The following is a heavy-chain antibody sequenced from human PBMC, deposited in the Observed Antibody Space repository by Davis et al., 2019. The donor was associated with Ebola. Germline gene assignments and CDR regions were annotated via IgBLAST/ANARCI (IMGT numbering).Heavy chain of an antibody. Sequence: MPSETLSLTCTVSGGSISSYYWSWIRQPPGKGLEWIGYIYYSGNTYYNPSLRSRVAISIDRSKNRFSLRLTSMTAADTAVYYCVRGAPRSDWFDPWGQGTLGTVSS. CDR1: GGSISSYY. CDR2: IYYSGNT. V-gene: IGHV4-59*12. J-gene: IGHJ5*02. CDR3: VRGAPRSDWFDP.